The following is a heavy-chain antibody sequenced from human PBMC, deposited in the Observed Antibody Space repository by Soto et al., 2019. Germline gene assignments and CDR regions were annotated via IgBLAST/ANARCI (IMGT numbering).Heavy chain of an antibody. D-gene: IGHD1-26*01. V-gene: IGHV3-23*01. CDR3: AKAPRGWEVLFDY. CDR2: IRGSGGST. Sequence: GGSLRLSCAASGFTFSSYAMSWVRQAPGKGLEWVSAIRGSGGSTYYADSVKGRFTISRDNSKNTLYLQMNSLRAEDTAVYYCAKAPRGWEVLFDYWGQGTLVTVSS. J-gene: IGHJ4*02. CDR1: GFTFSSYA.